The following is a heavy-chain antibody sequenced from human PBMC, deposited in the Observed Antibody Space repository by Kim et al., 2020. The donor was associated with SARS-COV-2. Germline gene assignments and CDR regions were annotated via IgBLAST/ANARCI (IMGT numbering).Heavy chain of an antibody. CDR2: IYYTGDT. CDR1: AGSISSYY. Sequence: SETLSLTCTVSAGSISSYYWTWIRQPPGKGLEWIGYIYYTGDTNYNPSLESRVTISVDTSKNQFSLKLSSVTAADTAVYYCARGASSFGYWGQGTLVTVS. V-gene: IGHV4-59*13. D-gene: IGHD6-6*01. CDR3: ARGASSFGY. J-gene: IGHJ4*02.